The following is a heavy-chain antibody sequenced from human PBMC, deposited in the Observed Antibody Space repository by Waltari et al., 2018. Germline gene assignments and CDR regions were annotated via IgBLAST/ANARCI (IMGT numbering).Heavy chain of an antibody. CDR1: GVSLSAYS. J-gene: IGHJ1*01. CDR2: NNLGEVT. Sequence: QVELQQWGAGLLRPSETLSLTCAVYGVSLSAYSSTWLRQPLGKGLEWIGENNLGEVTYYNPSLEGRVTILLDKSKNQFSLHLVSVTAADTARYYCVTGPRDKWVGRYSGEFFHHWGPGTLVTVSS. V-gene: IGHV4-34*02. CDR3: VTGPRDKWVGRYSGEFFHH. D-gene: IGHD6-19*01.